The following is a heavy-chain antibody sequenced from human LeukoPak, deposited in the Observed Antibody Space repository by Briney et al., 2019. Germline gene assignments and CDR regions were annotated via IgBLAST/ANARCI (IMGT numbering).Heavy chain of an antibody. J-gene: IGHJ5*02. D-gene: IGHD2-15*01. CDR2: ISAYNGNT. V-gene: IGHV1-18*01. CDR1: GYTFTSYG. Sequence: EASVKVSCKASGYTFTSYGISWVRQAPGQGLEWMGWISAYNGNTNYAQKLQGRVTMTTDTSTSTAYMELRSLRSDDTAVYYCARGRVVAATPTWFDPWGQGTLVTVSS. CDR3: ARGRVVAATPTWFDP.